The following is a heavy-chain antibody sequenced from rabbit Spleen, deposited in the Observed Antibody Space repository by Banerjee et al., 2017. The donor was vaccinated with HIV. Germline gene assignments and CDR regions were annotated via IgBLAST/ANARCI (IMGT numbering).Heavy chain of an antibody. V-gene: IGHV1S45*01. J-gene: IGHJ6*01. CDR3: ARDLRGYIYVDGGFAAPGSGMDL. Sequence: QEQLVESGGGLVQPGGSLKLSCKASGFDFSSYGVSWVRQAPGKGLEWIACTAGGRSAFTYYASWAKGRFTISKSSSTTVTLQMTSLTAADTATYFCARDLRGYIYVDGGFAAPGSGMDLWGPGTLVTVS. CDR1: GFDFSSYG. D-gene: IGHD6-1*01. CDR2: TAGGRSAFT.